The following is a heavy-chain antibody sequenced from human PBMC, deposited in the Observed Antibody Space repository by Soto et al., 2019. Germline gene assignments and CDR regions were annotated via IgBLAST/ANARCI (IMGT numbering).Heavy chain of an antibody. Sequence: TSEILSLTCTVSGGSISSYYWSWIRQPPGKGLEWIGYIYYSGSTNYNPSLKSRVTISVDTSKNQFSLKLSSVTAADTAVYYCARVPPQQMATTPRAAFDIWGQGTMVTVSS. J-gene: IGHJ3*02. V-gene: IGHV4-59*01. CDR2: IYYSGST. CDR3: ARVPPQQMATTPRAAFDI. CDR1: GGSISSYY. D-gene: IGHD6-13*01.